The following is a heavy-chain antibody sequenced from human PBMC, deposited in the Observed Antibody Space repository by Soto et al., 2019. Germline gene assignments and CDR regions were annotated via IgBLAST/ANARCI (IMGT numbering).Heavy chain of an antibody. CDR1: GFTFSSYA. D-gene: IGHD2-15*01. J-gene: IGHJ4*02. V-gene: IGHV3-64*01. CDR2: ISSNGGST. Sequence: GGSLRLSCAASGFTFSSYAMHWVRQAPGKGLEYVSAISSNGGSTYYANSVKGRFTISRDNPKNTLYLQMGSLRAEDMAVYYCARQGSGSYYFDYWGQGTLVTVSS. CDR3: ARQGSGSYYFDY.